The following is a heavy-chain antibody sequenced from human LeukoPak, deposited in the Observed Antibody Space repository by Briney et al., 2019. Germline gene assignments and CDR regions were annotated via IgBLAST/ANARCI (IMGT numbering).Heavy chain of an antibody. CDR2: IHHSGST. V-gene: IGHV4-38-2*02. CDR3: ASCIFGVVIFHY. D-gene: IGHD3-3*02. CDR1: GYSISSGYY. J-gene: IGHJ4*02. Sequence: SETLSLTCTVSGYSISSGYYWGWIRQPPGKGLEWIGSIHHSGSTYYNPSLKSRVTISVDTSKNQFSLKLSSVTAADTAVYYCASCIFGVVIFHYWGQGTLVTVSS.